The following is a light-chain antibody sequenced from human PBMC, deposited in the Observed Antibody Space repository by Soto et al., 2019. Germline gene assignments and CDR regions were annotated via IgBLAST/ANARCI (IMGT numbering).Light chain of an antibody. J-gene: IGKJ4*01. CDR3: QPYNNWPLT. Sequence: EIVLTQSPATLSLSPGEIATLYFSASQDVGTYLVLYQQKPGQAPRLLIYDASNRATGIPARFSGSRSGPEFTLTINSLQSEDFAIYYCQPYNNWPLTFGGGTKVDIK. CDR2: DAS. CDR1: QDVGTY. V-gene: IGKV3-11*01.